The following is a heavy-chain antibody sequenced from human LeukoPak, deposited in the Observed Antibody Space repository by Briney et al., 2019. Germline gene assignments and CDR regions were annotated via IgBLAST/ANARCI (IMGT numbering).Heavy chain of an antibody. CDR1: GGSISSGGYY. V-gene: IGHV4-31*03. D-gene: IGHD5-12*01. CDR3: ARGYSGYDYPDY. J-gene: IGHJ4*02. CDR2: IYYNGST. Sequence: SETLSLTCTVSGGSISSGGYYWSWIRQHPGKGLEWIGYIYYNGSTYYNPSLKSRVTISVDTSKNQFSLKLSSVTAADTAVYYCARGYSGYDYPDYWGQGTLVTVSS.